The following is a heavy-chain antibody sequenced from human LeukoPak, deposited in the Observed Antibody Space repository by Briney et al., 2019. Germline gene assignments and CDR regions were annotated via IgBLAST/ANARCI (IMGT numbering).Heavy chain of an antibody. V-gene: IGHV1-69*13. Sequence: SVKVSCKASGGTFSSYAISWVRQAPGQGLEWMGGIIPIFGTANYAQKFQGRVTITADESTSTAYMELSSLRFEDTAVYYCARVATIGGVNYYYYGMDVWGQGTTVTVSS. CDR1: GGTFSSYA. CDR2: IIPIFGTA. J-gene: IGHJ6*02. CDR3: ARVATIGGVNYYYYGMDV. D-gene: IGHD5-12*01.